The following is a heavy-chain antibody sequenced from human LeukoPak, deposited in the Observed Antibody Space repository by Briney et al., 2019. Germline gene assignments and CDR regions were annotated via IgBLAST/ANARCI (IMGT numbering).Heavy chain of an antibody. CDR3: ARVEGYSYGYDY. V-gene: IGHV4-61*02. Sequence: SQTLSLTCTVSGGSISSGSYYWSWIRQPAGKGLEWIGRIYTSGSTNYNPSLKSRVTISVDTSKNQFSLKLSSVTAADTAVYYCARVEGYSYGYDYWGQGTLVTVSS. J-gene: IGHJ4*02. CDR2: IYTSGST. D-gene: IGHD5-18*01. CDR1: GGSISSGSYY.